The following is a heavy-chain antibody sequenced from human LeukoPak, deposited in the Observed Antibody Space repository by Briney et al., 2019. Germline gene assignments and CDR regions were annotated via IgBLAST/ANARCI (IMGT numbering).Heavy chain of an antibody. V-gene: IGHV4-61*02. CDR2: MYTSEST. Sequence: SETLSLICTVSGGSISSGSYYWNWIRQPAGKGLEWIGRMYTSESTNYNPSLKSRVTISLDTSKNQFSLKLTSVTAADTAVYYCARARGPFDYDAFDIWGQGTMVTVSS. CDR3: ARARGPFDYDAFDI. D-gene: IGHD3-9*01. CDR1: GGSISSGSYY. J-gene: IGHJ3*02.